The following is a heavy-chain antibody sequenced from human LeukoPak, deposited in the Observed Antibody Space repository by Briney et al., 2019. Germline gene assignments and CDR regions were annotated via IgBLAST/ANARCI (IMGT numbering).Heavy chain of an antibody. Sequence: SETLSLTYNVSNGSITSYYGAWIRQSPRKGLEWIGYVYYSGTTNYNPSLKSRVTISVDTSKNQFSLKLSSVTTADTAVYYCARGVGYASRNWFDPWGHGILVTVSS. V-gene: IGHV4-59*01. CDR1: NGSITSYY. J-gene: IGHJ5*02. D-gene: IGHD3-10*01. CDR3: ARGVGYASRNWFDP. CDR2: VYYSGTT.